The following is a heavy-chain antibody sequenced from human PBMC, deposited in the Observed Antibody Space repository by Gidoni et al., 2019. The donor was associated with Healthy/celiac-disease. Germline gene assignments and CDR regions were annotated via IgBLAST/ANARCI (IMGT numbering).Heavy chain of an antibody. CDR2: INPNSGGT. D-gene: IGHD3-22*01. CDR3: ARVKPVSREYYYDSSGYSTPTYYFDY. Sequence: QVQLVQSGAEVKKPGASVKVSCKASGYTFTGYYMHWVRQAPGQGLEWMGWINPNSGGTNYAQKFQGRVTMTRDTSISTAYMELSRLRSDDTAVYYCARVKPVSREYYYDSSGYSTPTYYFDYWGQGTLVTVSS. V-gene: IGHV1-2*02. J-gene: IGHJ4*02. CDR1: GYTFTGYY.